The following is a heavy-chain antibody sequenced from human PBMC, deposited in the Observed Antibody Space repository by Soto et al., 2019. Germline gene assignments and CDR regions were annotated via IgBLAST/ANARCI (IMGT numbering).Heavy chain of an antibody. Sequence: SGPTPMYQAQRLTQECRSPWFSHPNTEVAVGWIRQPPGKALECLALFYWDDDKRYSPSRKSRLTITKDTSKNQVVLTMTNMDPVDTATYYCAHRRVARGIAVAGIDYWGQGTLVTVSS. V-gene: IGHV2-5*02. CDR1: WFSHPNTEVA. CDR2: FYWDDDK. CDR3: AHRRVARGIAVAGIDY. D-gene: IGHD6-19*01. J-gene: IGHJ4*02.